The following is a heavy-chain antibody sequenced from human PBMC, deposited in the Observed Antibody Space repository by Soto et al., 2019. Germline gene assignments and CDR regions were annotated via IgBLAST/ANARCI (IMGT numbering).Heavy chain of an antibody. CDR2: ISYDGSNK. J-gene: IGHJ5*02. V-gene: IGHV3-30*18. D-gene: IGHD4-17*01. CDR3: AKGEYGDYVPWGP. CDR1: GFTFSSYG. Sequence: SLRLSCAASGFTFSSYGKQWVRQAPGKGLEWVAVISYDGSNKYYADSVKGRFTISRDNSKNTLYLQMNSLRAEDTAVYYCAKGEYGDYVPWGPWGQGTLVTVSS.